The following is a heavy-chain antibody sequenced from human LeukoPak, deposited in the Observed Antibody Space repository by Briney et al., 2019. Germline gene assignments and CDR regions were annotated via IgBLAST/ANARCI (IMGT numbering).Heavy chain of an antibody. J-gene: IGHJ4*02. V-gene: IGHV3-7*01. CDR3: AKEGNWNLDY. Sequence: GGSLRLSCVASGFSFSTNWMDWVRQAPGKGLEWVANIKRDGSEKNYVDPVKGRFTISRDNAKNSLYLEMNSLRAEDTAVYYCAKEGNWNLDYWGQGALVTVSS. CDR1: GFSFSTNW. CDR2: IKRDGSEK. D-gene: IGHD1-1*01.